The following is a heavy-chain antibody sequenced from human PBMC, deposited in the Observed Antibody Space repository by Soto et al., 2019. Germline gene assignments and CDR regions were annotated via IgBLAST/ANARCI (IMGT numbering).Heavy chain of an antibody. CDR3: AHKAPPDGLGGRGDFDY. V-gene: IGHV2-5*02. CDR1: GFSLSTSGVG. CDR2: IYWDDDK. Sequence: QITLKESGPTLVKPTQTLTLTCTFSGFSLSTSGVGVGWIRQPPGKALEWLALIYWDDDKRYSPSLKSRLTITKDPSKNQVVLTMTNMDPVDIATYYCAHKAPPDGLGGRGDFDYWGEGTVVTFSS. D-gene: IGHD3-16*01. J-gene: IGHJ4*01.